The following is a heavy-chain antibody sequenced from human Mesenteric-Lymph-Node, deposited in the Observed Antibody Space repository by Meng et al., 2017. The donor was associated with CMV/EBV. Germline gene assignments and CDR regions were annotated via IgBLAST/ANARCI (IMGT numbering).Heavy chain of an antibody. CDR3: ARKIHWFDP. V-gene: IGHV1-2*02. J-gene: IGHJ5*02. CDR2: IGPNSGGT. CDR1: GYTFTDHY. Sequence: ASVKVSCKASGYTFTDHYIHWLRQAPGQGLEWMGWIGPNSGGTNYAQKFQGRVTMTRDTSISTVYMGLGRLRSDDTAVYYRARKIHWFDPWGQGTLVTVSS.